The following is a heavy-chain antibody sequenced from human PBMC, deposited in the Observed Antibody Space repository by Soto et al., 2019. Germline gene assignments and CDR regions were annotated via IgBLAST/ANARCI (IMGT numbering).Heavy chain of an antibody. Sequence: QVPLQESGPGLVKPSQTLSLTCTVSGGSISSGGYYWSWIRQHPGKGLEWIGYIYYSGSTYYNPSLKSRVTISVDTSKNQFSRKLNSVTAADTAVYYCARSSTSANYFDYWGQGTLVTVSS. CDR3: ARSSTSANYFDY. J-gene: IGHJ4*02. CDR2: IYYSGST. D-gene: IGHD2-2*01. CDR1: GGSISSGGYY. V-gene: IGHV4-31*03.